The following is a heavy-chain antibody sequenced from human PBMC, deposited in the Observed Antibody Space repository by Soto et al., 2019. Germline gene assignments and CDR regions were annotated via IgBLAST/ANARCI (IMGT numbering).Heavy chain of an antibody. CDR2: ISPMFGAA. J-gene: IGHJ4*02. D-gene: IGHD3-16*01. V-gene: IGHV1-69*19. CDR3: AREVHVHPPAFVY. Sequence: QVQLVQSGAEIKTPGSSVKVSCQSSGGTFNTYAMNWVRQAPGQGPEWMGDISPMFGAANYAPKFQGRVTITADEAKGTSSMQLSSLTKEDPAIYFCAREVHVHPPAFVYWGQGTLVTVSS. CDR1: GGTFNTYA.